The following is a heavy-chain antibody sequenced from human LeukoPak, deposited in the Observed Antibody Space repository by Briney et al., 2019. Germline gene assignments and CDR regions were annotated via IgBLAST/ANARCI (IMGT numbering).Heavy chain of an antibody. J-gene: IGHJ4*02. CDR2: ISSSGSTI. D-gene: IGHD3-10*01. Sequence: GGSLRLSCAASGFTFSSYEMNRVRQAPGKGLEWVSYISSSGSTIYYADSVKGRFTISRDNAKNSLYLQMNSLRAEDTAVYYCARDYYYGSGSYYFLDYWGQGTLVTVSS. CDR3: ARDYYYGSGSYYFLDY. V-gene: IGHV3-48*03. CDR1: GFTFSSYE.